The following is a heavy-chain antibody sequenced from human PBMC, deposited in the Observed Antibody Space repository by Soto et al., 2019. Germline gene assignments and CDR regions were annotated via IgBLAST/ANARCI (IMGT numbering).Heavy chain of an antibody. V-gene: IGHV2-5*01. CDR3: AHRPGFLEWFYFDY. Sequence: SCPTLVNPTQTLTLTCTFSGFSLSTSGVGXGWIRQPPGKALEWLALIYWNDDKRYSPSLKSRLTITKDTSKNQVVLTMTNMDPVDTATYYCAHRPGFLEWFYFDYWGQGTLVTV. CDR1: GFSLSTSGVG. D-gene: IGHD3-3*01. CDR2: IYWNDDK. J-gene: IGHJ4*02.